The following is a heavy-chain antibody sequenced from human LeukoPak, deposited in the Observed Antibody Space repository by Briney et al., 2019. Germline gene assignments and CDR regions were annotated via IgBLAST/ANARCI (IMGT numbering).Heavy chain of an antibody. D-gene: IGHD3-22*01. CDR1: GGTFSSYA. CDR3: ARSYSSGYYYHY. J-gene: IGHJ4*02. Sequence: ASVKVSCKASGGTFSSYAISWVRQAPGQGLEWMGIINPGGGSTSYAQKFQGRVTMTRDTSTSTVYTELSSLRSDDTAVYYCARSYSSGYYYHYWGQGTLVTVSS. CDR2: INPGGGST. V-gene: IGHV1-46*01.